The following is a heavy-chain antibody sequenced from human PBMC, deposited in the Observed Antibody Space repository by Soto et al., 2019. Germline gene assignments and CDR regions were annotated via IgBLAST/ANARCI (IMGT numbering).Heavy chain of an antibody. V-gene: IGHV3-23*01. CDR1: GFTFGSIA. CDR2: IIGNGGVT. CDR3: AKQSNVPGDLDYYYYGIDV. Sequence: PGVSLRRSCVASGFTFGSIAMRWVRQAPGKGLEWVSSIIGNGGVTYYADSVKGRFTISRDNSLDSLCRQMNSRTAENRAVYFSAKQSNVPGDLDYYYYGIDVCGKGTRVSVSS. J-gene: IGHJ6*04. D-gene: IGHD7-27*01.